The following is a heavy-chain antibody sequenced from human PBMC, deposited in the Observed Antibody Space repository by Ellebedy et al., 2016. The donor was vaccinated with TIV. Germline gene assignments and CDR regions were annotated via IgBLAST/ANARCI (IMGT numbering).Heavy chain of an antibody. D-gene: IGHD1-26*01. V-gene: IGHV1-18*01. CDR3: AREKTIDSGSYWGPFDY. J-gene: IGHJ4*02. CDR1: GYTFTSYG. Sequence: ASVKVSCKASGYTFTSYGISWVRQAPGQGLEWMGWISAYNGNTNYAQKLQGRVTMTTDTSTSTAYMELRSLRSDDTAVYYCAREKTIDSGSYWGPFDYWGQGTLVTVSS. CDR2: ISAYNGNT.